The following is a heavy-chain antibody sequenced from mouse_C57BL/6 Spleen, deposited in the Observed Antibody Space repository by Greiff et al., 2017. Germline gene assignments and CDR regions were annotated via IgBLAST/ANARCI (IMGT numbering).Heavy chain of an antibody. Sequence: VQRVESGAELVRPGTSVKMSCKASGYTFTNYWIGWAKQRPGHGLEWIGDIYPGGGYTNYNEKFKGKATLTADKSSSTAYMQFSSLTSEDSAIYYCARLGLPDYYAMDYWGQGTSVTVSS. V-gene: IGHV1-63*01. D-gene: IGHD2-2*01. J-gene: IGHJ4*01. CDR1: GYTFTNYW. CDR3: ARLGLPDYYAMDY. CDR2: IYPGGGYT.